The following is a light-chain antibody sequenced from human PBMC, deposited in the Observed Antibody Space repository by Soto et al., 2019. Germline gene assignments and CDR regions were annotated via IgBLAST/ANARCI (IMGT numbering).Light chain of an antibody. CDR3: QQYGSSPPFT. Sequence: EIVLTQSPGTLCLSPGERATFSCRASQSVSSSYLAWYQQKPGQAPRLLIYGASSRATGIPDRFSGGGSGTDFTLTITGLEPEDLAVYYCQQYGSSPPFTFGQGTRLEIK. J-gene: IGKJ5*01. CDR1: QSVSSSY. CDR2: GAS. V-gene: IGKV3-20*01.